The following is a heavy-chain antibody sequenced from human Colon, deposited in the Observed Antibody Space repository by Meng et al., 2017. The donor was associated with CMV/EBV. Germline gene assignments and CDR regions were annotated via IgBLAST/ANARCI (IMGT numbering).Heavy chain of an antibody. CDR1: GFTFDDYA. V-gene: IGHV3-30*18. CDR3: AKDGGGPARSFEY. D-gene: IGHD2-2*01. CDR2: ITYDGSAE. Sequence: GGSLRLSCAASGFTFDDYAMHWVRQAPGKGPEWVAFITYDGSAEKYVDSVKGRFTLSRDTSKNTLYLQMNSLRSEDSGVYYCAKDGGGPARSFEYWGQGTLVTVSS. J-gene: IGHJ4*02.